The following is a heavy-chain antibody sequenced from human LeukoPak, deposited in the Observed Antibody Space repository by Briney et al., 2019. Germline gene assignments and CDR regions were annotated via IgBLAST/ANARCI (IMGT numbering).Heavy chain of an antibody. J-gene: IGHJ4*02. D-gene: IGHD2-2*02. V-gene: IGHV1-3*01. CDR3: ARDIVVVPAAIPGDDY. CDR2: INAGNGNT. Sequence: ASVKVSCKASGYTFTGYAMHWVRQAPGQRLEWMGWINAGNGNTKYSQKFQGRVTITRDTSASTAYMELSSLRSDDTAVYYCARDIVVVPAAIPGDDYWGQGTLVTVSS. CDR1: GYTFTGYA.